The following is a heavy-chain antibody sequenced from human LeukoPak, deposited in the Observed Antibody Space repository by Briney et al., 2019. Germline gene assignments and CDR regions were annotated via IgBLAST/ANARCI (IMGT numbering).Heavy chain of an antibody. J-gene: IGHJ5*02. V-gene: IGHV5-51*01. CDR3: ATENYDSSGYYSNWFDP. D-gene: IGHD3-22*01. CDR1: GYSFTSYW. CDR2: IDPGDSDT. Sequence: GESLKISCKGSGYSFTSYWIGWVRQMPGKGLEWMGIIDPGDSDTRYSPSFQGQVTISADKSISTAYLQWSSLKASDTAMYYCATENYDSSGYYSNWFDPWGQGTLVTVSS.